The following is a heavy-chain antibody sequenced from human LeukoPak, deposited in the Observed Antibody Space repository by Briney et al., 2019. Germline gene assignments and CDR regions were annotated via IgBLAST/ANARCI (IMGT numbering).Heavy chain of an antibody. CDR2: IYGADST. V-gene: IGHV3-66*01. CDR3: ARGGWLGSNYHPIDY. Sequence: GGSLRLSCAASGLTVRSNYMNWVRQAPGKGLEWVSVIYGADSTDYADSVKDRFTIFRDKSKNTLYLQMSSLRAEDTAVYYCARGGWLGSNYHPIDYWGQGTLVTVSS. CDR1: GLTVRSNY. D-gene: IGHD3-10*01. J-gene: IGHJ4*02.